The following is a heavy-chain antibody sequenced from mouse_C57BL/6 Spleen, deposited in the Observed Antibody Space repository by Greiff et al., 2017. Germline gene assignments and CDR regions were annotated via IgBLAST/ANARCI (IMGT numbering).Heavy chain of an antibody. J-gene: IGHJ3*01. CDR3: ARGGKLAWFAY. D-gene: IGHD4-1*01. CDR1: GYAFSSSW. CDR2: IYPGDGDT. Sequence: QVQLQQSGPELVKPGASVKISCKASGYAFSSSWMNWVKQRPGKGLEWIGRIYPGDGDTNYNGKFMGKATLTADKSSSTAYMQLSSLTSEDSAVYFCARGGKLAWFAYWGQGTLVTVSA. V-gene: IGHV1-82*01.